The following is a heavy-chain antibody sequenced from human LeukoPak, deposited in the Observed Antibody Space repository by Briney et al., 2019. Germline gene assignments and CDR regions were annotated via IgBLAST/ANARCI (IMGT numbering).Heavy chain of an antibody. D-gene: IGHD3-3*01. CDR2: IKQDGSEK. V-gene: IGHV3-7*01. CDR3: AREDVNSGYYDFWSGYYHYYYYMDV. CDR1: GFTFSSYW. J-gene: IGHJ6*03. Sequence: SGGSLRLSCAASGFTFSSYWMSWVRQAPGKGLEWVADIKQDGSEKYYVDSVKGRFTISRDNAKNSLYLQMNSLRAEDTAVYYCAREDVNSGYYDFWSGYYHYYYYMDVWGKGTTVTVSS.